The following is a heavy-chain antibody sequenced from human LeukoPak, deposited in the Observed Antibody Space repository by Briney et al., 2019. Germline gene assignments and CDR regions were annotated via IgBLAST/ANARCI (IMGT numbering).Heavy chain of an antibody. CDR1: GFSLSGYW. J-gene: IGHJ6*02. CDR2: NNGDGSTT. CDR3: ARDPRNVGLAP. Sequence: GGSLRLSCVASGFSLSGYWMYWVRQAPGKGLMYISRNNGDGSTTNYADVVKGRFTMSRDNVKNTLYLQMNCLRVEDTAVYYCARDPRNVGLAPWGQGTTVTVSS. V-gene: IGHV3-74*01. D-gene: IGHD2-15*01.